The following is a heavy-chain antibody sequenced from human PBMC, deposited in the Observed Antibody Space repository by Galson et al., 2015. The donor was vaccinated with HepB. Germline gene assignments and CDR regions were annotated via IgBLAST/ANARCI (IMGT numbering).Heavy chain of an antibody. Sequence: LSLTCAVYGGSFSGYYWSWIRQPPGKGLEWIGEINHSGSTNYNPSLKSRVTISVDTSKNQFSLKLSSVTAADTAVYYCARRGLRFGLDYWGQGTLVTVSS. CDR1: GGSFSGYY. CDR3: ARRGLRFGLDY. V-gene: IGHV4-34*01. D-gene: IGHD5-12*01. CDR2: INHSGST. J-gene: IGHJ4*02.